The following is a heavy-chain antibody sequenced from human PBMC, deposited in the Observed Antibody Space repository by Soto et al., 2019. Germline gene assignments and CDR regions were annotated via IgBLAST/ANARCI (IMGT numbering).Heavy chain of an antibody. CDR3: AGLRKRLDKDFNF. V-gene: IGHV4-59*08. CDR2: IYYTGTT. J-gene: IGHJ4*02. CDR1: GGSITTYY. D-gene: IGHD2-2*03. Sequence: SETLSLTCAVSGGSITTYYWSWIRQSPGKGLEWIGNIYYTGTTSYNPSLKSRVTISVDTSKNQFSLKLSSVTAADTAVYYCAGLRKRLDKDFNFGGRGTLVTVSS.